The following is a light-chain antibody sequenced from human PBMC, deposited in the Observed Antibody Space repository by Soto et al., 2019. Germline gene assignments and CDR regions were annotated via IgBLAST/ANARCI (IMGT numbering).Light chain of an antibody. CDR3: QQYNNSPLT. J-gene: IGKJ4*01. CDR1: QSISSW. CDR2: DAS. V-gene: IGKV1-5*01. Sequence: DIQMTQSPSTLSSSVGDRLTITCRASQSISSWLAWYQQKPGKAPKLLIYDASSCESGVPSRFSGSGSGTDFTLTLSSLQPEDFAIYYCQQYNNSPLTFGGGTKVEIK.